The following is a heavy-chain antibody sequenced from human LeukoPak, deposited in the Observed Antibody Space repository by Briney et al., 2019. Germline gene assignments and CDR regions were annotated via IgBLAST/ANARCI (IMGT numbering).Heavy chain of an antibody. CDR3: ANGGNSLGYFDY. CDR1: GFTFSSYA. CDR2: IRSSGANT. V-gene: IGHV3-23*01. J-gene: IGHJ4*02. D-gene: IGHD4-23*01. Sequence: GESLRLSCAASGFTFSSYAMSWVRQAPGKGLQWVSAIRSSGANTYYADSVKGRFTISRDNSKNTLYLQMDNLRDEDRAVYYCANGGNSLGYFDYWGLGILVTVSS.